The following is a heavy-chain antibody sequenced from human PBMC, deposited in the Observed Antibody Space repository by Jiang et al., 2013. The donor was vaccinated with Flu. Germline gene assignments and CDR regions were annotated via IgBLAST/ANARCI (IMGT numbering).Heavy chain of an antibody. CDR2: IYYSGST. V-gene: IGHV4-39*01. Sequence: GLVKPSETLSLTCTVSGGSISSSSYYWGWIRQPPGKGLEWIGSIYYSGSTYYNPSLKSRVTISVDTSKNQFSLKLSSVTAADTAVYYCARWGSRGGSHWGQGTLVTVSS. D-gene: IGHD7-27*01. J-gene: IGHJ4*02. CDR3: ARWGSRGGSH. CDR1: GGSISSSSYY.